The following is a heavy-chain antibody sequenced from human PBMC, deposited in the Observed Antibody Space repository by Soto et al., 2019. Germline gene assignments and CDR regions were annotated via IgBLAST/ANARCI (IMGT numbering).Heavy chain of an antibody. Sequence: EVQLLESGGGLVQPGGSLRLSCAASGFSFSTFEMSWVRQAPGRGLEWVSFISDDSSRTYYADAVKGRFTISRDNSKYTLYLQMDGLTAEDTAVYACVKGGWLDFWGQGTLVTVSS. CDR2: ISDDSSRT. V-gene: IGHV3-23*01. J-gene: IGHJ5*01. CDR3: VKGGWLDF. CDR1: GFSFSTFE. D-gene: IGHD3-16*01.